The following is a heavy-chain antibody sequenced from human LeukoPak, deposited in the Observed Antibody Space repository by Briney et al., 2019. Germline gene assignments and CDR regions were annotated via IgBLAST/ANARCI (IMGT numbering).Heavy chain of an antibody. CDR3: ARLGYSYESDY. Sequence: ASAKVSCKASGYTFTSYGISWVRQAPGQGLEWMGWISAYNGNTNYAQKLQGRVTMTTDTSTSTTYMELRSLRAEDTAVYYCARLGYSYESDYWGQGTLVTVSS. CDR1: GYTFTSYG. J-gene: IGHJ4*02. D-gene: IGHD5-18*01. CDR2: ISAYNGNT. V-gene: IGHV1-18*01.